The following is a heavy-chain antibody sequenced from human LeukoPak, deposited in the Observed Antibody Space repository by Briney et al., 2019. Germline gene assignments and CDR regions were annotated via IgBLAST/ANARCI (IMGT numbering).Heavy chain of an antibody. J-gene: IGHJ5*02. D-gene: IGHD3-16*01. Sequence: ASVKVSCKASGYTFTTYSISWVRQAPGQGLEWMGWINPNSGGTNYAQKFQGRVTMTRDTSISTAYMELSRLRSDDTAVYYCARAFGAGGYWFDPWGQGTLVTVSS. CDR3: ARAFGAGGYWFDP. CDR2: INPNSGGT. V-gene: IGHV1-2*02. CDR1: GYTFTTYS.